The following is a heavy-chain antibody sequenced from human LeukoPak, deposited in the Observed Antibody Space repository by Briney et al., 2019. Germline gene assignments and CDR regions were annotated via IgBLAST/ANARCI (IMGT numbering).Heavy chain of an antibody. V-gene: IGHV3-23*01. CDR3: AKDTSIGRYCTNGVCSPFDY. CDR1: GITFSSYA. CDR2: ISDTGATT. Sequence: GGSLRLSCAGSGITFSSYAMSWVRQAPGKGPEWVSAISDTGATTYDADSVKGRFTISRDNSRSTLYLQMNSLRAEDTALYYCAKDTSIGRYCTNGVCSPFDYWGQGTLVTVSS. D-gene: IGHD2-8*01. J-gene: IGHJ4*02.